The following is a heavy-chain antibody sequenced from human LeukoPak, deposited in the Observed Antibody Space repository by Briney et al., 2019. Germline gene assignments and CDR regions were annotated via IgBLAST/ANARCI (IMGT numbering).Heavy chain of an antibody. J-gene: IGHJ6*02. CDR3: ARDSCSSTSCYMWGTYYYGMDV. CDR2: ISAYNGNT. CDR1: GYTFTSYG. V-gene: IGHV1-18*01. D-gene: IGHD2-2*02. Sequence: ASVKVSCKASGYTFTSYGISWVRQAPGQGLEWMGWISAYNGNTNYAQKLQGRVTMTTDTSTSTTYMELKSLRSDDTAVYYCARDSCSSTSCYMWGTYYYGMDVWGQGTTVTVS.